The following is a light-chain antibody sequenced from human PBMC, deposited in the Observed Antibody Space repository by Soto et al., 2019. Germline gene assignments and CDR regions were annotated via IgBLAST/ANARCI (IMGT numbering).Light chain of an antibody. CDR3: QQRSNWPLT. J-gene: IGKJ4*01. V-gene: IGKV3-11*01. CDR2: DAS. Sequence: EIVWTQSPATLSLSPGERATLSGRAIQSVSSYLAWYQQKPGQAPRLLIYDASNRATGIPARFSGSRSGTDFTLAISCLETEDFAVYYCQQRSNWPLTFGGGTKVEIK. CDR1: QSVSSY.